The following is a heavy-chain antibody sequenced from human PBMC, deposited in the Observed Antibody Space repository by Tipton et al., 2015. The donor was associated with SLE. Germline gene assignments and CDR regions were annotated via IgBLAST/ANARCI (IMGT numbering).Heavy chain of an antibody. Sequence: TLSLTCTVSGGSISGYYWSWIRQPPGKGLEWIAYIYYSGSTNYNPSLKSRVTISVDTSKNQFSLKLSSVTAADTAVYYCARAEMTTEGSAFYFYVDVWGKGTTVTVSS. CDR1: GGSISGYY. D-gene: IGHD5-24*01. CDR2: IYYSGST. V-gene: IGHV4-59*12. CDR3: ARAEMTTEGSAFYFYVDV. J-gene: IGHJ6*03.